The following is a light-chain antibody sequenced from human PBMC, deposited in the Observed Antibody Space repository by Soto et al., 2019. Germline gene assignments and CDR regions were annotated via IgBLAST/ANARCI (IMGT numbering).Light chain of an antibody. V-gene: IGKV1-39*01. Sequence: DIQMTQSPSSLSASVGDRVTITCRASQTINTYLNWYQQKPGKAPKFLIYAASSLQSGVPSRFSGSGSGTDFTLTIGSLQPEDSATYYCQQSYRAPLTFGPGTKVAIK. CDR2: AAS. CDR3: QQSYRAPLT. J-gene: IGKJ3*01. CDR1: QTINTY.